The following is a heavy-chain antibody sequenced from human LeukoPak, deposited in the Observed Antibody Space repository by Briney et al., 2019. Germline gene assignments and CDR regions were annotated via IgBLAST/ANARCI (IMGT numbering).Heavy chain of an antibody. CDR3: AREPQDSYDSSGYRSFGF. CDR2: IKEDGSKQ. J-gene: IGHJ4*02. V-gene: IGHV3-7*01. Sequence: GGSLRLSCAASGFTFSNAWMSWVRQAPGKGLEWVANIKEDGSKQNYVDSVKGRFTISRDNTRDSLYLQMNSLRAEDTAVYYCAREPQDSYDSSGYRSFGFWGQGVLVTVSS. D-gene: IGHD3-22*01. CDR1: GFTFSNAW.